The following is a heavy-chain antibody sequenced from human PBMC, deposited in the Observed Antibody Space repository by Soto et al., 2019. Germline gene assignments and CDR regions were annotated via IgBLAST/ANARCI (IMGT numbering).Heavy chain of an antibody. CDR2: FDPEDGET. V-gene: IGHV1-24*01. CDR1: GYTLTELS. D-gene: IGHD3-16*01. CDR3: ATALGENGNAFDI. Sequence: ASVKVSCKVSGYTLTELSMHWVRQAPGKGLEWMGGFDPEDGETIYAQKFQGRVTMTEDTSTDTAYMELSSLRSEDTAVYYWATALGENGNAFDIWGQGTMVTVS. J-gene: IGHJ3*02.